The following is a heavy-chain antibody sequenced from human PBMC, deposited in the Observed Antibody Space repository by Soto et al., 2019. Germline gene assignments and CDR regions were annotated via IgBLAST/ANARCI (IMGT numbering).Heavy chain of an antibody. J-gene: IGHJ3*01. CDR1: GFTFSAYW. CDR3: AREVWELQDNALDV. V-gene: IGHV3-74*01. Sequence: EEQLVESGGGLVQPGGSLRLSCAASGFTFSAYWMHWVRQAPGKGLVWVSGINSDGSTATYADSVKGRFTISRDKAKNTLYLQMNSLRAEDTAVYYCAREVWELQDNALDVGGQGTMVTVSS. D-gene: IGHD1-26*01. CDR2: INSDGSTA.